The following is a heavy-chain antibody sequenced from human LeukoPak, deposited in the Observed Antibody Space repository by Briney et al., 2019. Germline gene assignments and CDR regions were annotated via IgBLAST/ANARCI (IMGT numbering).Heavy chain of an antibody. D-gene: IGHD3-22*01. CDR2: ISWDGTT. Sequence: GGSLRLSCVASGFTFEDYTMHWVRQAPGKTLEWVSLISWDGTTYYTDSVKGRFTISRDNSKNSLYLQMDTLRSEDTAFYYCVKGLSYERRGQVLEYWGQGNLGTVSS. V-gene: IGHV3-43*01. CDR1: GFTFEDYT. J-gene: IGHJ4*02. CDR3: VKGLSYERRGQVLEY.